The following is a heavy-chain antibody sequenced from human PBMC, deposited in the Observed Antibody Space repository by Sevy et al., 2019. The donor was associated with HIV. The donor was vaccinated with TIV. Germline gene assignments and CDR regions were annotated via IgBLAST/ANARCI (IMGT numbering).Heavy chain of an antibody. J-gene: IGHJ4*02. CDR1: GFTFSGYP. CDR3: AKEDYSGYYFGY. V-gene: IGHV3-23*01. CDR2: LSGSGSST. D-gene: IGHD5-12*01. Sequence: GGSLRLSCAASGFTFSGYPMSWVRQAPGKGLEWVSSLSGSGSSTYYADSVKGRFTNPTDKSNNMEDLQMTSLRGEDTAVYCCAKEDYSGYYFGYWGQGIQVTVSS.